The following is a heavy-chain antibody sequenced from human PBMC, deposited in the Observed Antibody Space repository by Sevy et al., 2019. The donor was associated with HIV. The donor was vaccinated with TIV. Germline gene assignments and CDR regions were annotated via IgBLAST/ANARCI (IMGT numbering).Heavy chain of an antibody. V-gene: IGHV1-2*02. CDR2: INPNSGNT. Sequence: ASVKVSCKASGYTFTGQYIHWVRQAPGQGLEWMGWINPNSGNTNYAQEFQGRDTMTRDTSISTAYMELSGLKSDDTAVYYCSRDLRLVVYRYGCFDYWGQGTLVTRSS. CDR1: GYTFTGQY. J-gene: IGHJ4*02. CDR3: SRDLRLVVYRYGCFDY. D-gene: IGHD5-18*01.